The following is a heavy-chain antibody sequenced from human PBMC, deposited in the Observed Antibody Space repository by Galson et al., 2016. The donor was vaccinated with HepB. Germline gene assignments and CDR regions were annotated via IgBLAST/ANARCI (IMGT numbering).Heavy chain of an antibody. J-gene: IGHJ4*02. CDR3: ARDRPNWAIDY. D-gene: IGHD7-27*01. V-gene: IGHV3-48*01. CDR2: IGVNTHVK. CDR1: GLTFNTYP. Sequence: SLRLSCAASGLTFNTYPMNWVRQAPGKGLEWISYIGVNTHVKYYADSVKGRFTISRDNAKNSLYLEMNSLIAEDTAVYYCARDRPNWAIDYWGQGNLVTVSS.